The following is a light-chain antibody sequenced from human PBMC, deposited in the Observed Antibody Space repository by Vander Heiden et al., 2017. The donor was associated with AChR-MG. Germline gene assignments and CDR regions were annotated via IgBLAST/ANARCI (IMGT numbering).Light chain of an antibody. CDR3: QQSYGTPRT. Sequence: DIQMTQSPSSLSASTGDRVTITCRASQSISTYLNWYQQKPGKAPKVLIFGASSVQSGVPSRFSGSGSGTYFILTISRLQPEDFATYYCQQSYGTPRTFGQGTKVEVK. CDR1: QSISTY. J-gene: IGKJ1*01. CDR2: GAS. V-gene: IGKV1-39*01.